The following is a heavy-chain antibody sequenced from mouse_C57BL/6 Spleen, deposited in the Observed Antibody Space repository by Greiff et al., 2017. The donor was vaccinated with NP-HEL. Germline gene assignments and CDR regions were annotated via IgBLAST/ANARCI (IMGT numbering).Heavy chain of an antibody. Sequence: VQLQQSGAELVRPGTSVKVSCKASGYAFTNYLIEWVKQRPGQGLEWIGVINPGSGGTNYNEKFKGKATLTADKSSSTAYMQLRSLTSEDSAVYFCARGVVPFAYWGQGTLVTVSA. J-gene: IGHJ3*01. CDR3: ARGVVPFAY. CDR2: INPGSGGT. CDR1: GYAFTNYL. D-gene: IGHD1-1*01. V-gene: IGHV1-54*01.